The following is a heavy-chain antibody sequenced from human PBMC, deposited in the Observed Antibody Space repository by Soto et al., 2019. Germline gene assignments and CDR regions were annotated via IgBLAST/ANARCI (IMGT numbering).Heavy chain of an antibody. V-gene: IGHV3-23*01. Sequence: EVQLLESGGGLVQPGGSLRLSCAASGFTFSSYAMSWVRQAPGKGLEWVSAISGSGGSTYYADSVKGRFTISRDNSKNTRYLQRNSLRAEDTAVYYCAKDLDMTTGTAVDYWGQGTLVTVSS. CDR1: GFTFSSYA. J-gene: IGHJ4*02. D-gene: IGHD4-17*01. CDR2: ISGSGGST. CDR3: AKDLDMTTGTAVDY.